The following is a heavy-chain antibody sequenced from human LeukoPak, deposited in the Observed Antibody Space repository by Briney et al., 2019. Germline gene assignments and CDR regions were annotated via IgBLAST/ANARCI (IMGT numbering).Heavy chain of an antibody. CDR1: GGSISSGGYY. D-gene: IGHD2-2*01. CDR3: ARVGEYCSSTSCPPDRYYYYMDV. CDR2: IYYSGST. J-gene: IGHJ6*03. V-gene: IGHV4-31*03. Sequence: SQTLSLTCTVSGGSISSGGYYWSWIRQHPGKGLEWIGYIYYSGSTYNPSLKSRVTISVDTSKNQFSLKLSSVTAADTAVYYCARVGEYCSSTSCPPDRYYYYMDVWGKGTTVTVSS.